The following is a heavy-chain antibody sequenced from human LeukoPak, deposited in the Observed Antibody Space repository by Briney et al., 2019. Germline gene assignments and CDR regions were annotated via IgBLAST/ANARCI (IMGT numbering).Heavy chain of an antibody. D-gene: IGHD3-22*01. CDR3: ARAAHFYDGSGYYHFDF. V-gene: IGHV4-38-2*02. CDR2: IFRSGST. J-gene: IGHJ4*02. CDR1: GGSISSGYY. Sequence: SQTLSLTCTVSGGSISSGYYWGWIRQPPGKGLEWIGSIFRSGSTSYNPSLKSRVTISVDTSKNQFSLRLNSVTAADTAVYYCARAAHFYDGSGYYHFDFWGQGTLVTVSS.